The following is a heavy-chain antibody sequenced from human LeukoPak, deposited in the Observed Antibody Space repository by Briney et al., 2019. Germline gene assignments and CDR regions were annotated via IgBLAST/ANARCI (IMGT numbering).Heavy chain of an antibody. CDR3: ARDAYYYGSGSYCKVPYYFDY. CDR2: INSDGSST. Sequence: GGSLRLSCAASGFTFSSYWMHWVRQAPGKGLVWVSRINSDGSSTSYADSVKGRFTISRDNAKNTLYLQMNSLRAEDTAVYYCARDAYYYGSGSYCKVPYYFDYWGQGTLVTVSS. CDR1: GFTFSSYW. D-gene: IGHD3-10*01. V-gene: IGHV3-74*01. J-gene: IGHJ4*02.